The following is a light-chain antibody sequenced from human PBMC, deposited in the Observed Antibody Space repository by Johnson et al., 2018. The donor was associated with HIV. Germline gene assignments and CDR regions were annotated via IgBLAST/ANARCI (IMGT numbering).Light chain of an antibody. CDR3: ATWVGSLVLGVF. Sequence: QLVLTQPPSVSAAPGQKVSISCSGSSSNIGNNHVSWYQQLPGTAPKLLIYEDKKRPSGIPDRFSGSKSGTSAPLGITGLQTGDEADYYCATWVGSLVLGVFSETGTKVTVL. J-gene: IGLJ1*01. V-gene: IGLV1-51*02. CDR2: EDK. CDR1: SSNIGNNH.